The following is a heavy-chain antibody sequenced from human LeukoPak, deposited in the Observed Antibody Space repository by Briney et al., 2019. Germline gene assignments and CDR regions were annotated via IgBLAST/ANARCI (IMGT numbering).Heavy chain of an antibody. CDR2: ISGSGGNT. V-gene: IGHV3-23*01. D-gene: IGHD3-10*01. CDR1: GFAFSSYS. J-gene: IGHJ4*01. CDR3: ARGSTYHGSGSYFPFDY. Sequence: GGSLRLSCAGSGFAFSSYSMTWVRQAPGKGLEWVSVISGSGGNTYYADSVKGRFTISRDNSKSTLFLQMNSLRAEDTAVHYCARGSTYHGSGSYFPFDYWGHGTLVTVSS.